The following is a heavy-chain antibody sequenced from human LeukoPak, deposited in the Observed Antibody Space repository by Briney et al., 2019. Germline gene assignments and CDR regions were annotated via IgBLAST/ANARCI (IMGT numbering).Heavy chain of an antibody. CDR1: GDSVSSNSAA. V-gene: IGHV6-1*01. D-gene: IGHD5-18*01. J-gene: IGHJ4*02. CDR3: ARVRRPGYSYGYWALFDY. CDR2: TYYRSKWYN. Sequence: SQTLSLTCAISGDSVSSNSAAWNWIRQSPSRGLEWLGRTYYRSKWYNDYAVSVKSRITINPATSKNQFSLQLNSVTPEDTAVYYCARVRRPGYSYGYWALFDYWGQGTLVTVSS.